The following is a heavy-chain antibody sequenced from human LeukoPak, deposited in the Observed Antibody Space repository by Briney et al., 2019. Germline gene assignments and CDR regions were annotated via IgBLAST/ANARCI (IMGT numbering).Heavy chain of an antibody. J-gene: IGHJ6*02. CDR2: ISSSGSTI. CDR3: ARVGYSSSRGFYGMDV. D-gene: IGHD6-13*01. Sequence: GGSLRLSCAASGFTFSSYEMNWVRQAPGKGLEWVSYISSSGSTIYYADSVKGRFTISRDNAKNSLYLQMNSLRAEDTAVYYCARVGYSSSRGFYGMDVWGQGTTVTASS. CDR1: GFTFSSYE. V-gene: IGHV3-48*03.